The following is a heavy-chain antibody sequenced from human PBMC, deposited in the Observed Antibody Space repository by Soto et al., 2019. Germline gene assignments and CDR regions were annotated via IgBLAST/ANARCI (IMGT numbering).Heavy chain of an antibody. V-gene: IGHV3-23*01. Sequence: EVQLLESGGGLVQPGGSLSLSCAASGFTFSTYVMAWVRQAPGNGLEWVSIIRDSGNNYYADSVSGRFTISRDNSTDMVYLQMTSLTAEDTGIYFCAKVPAPYRYYFDYWGQGALLTVSS. J-gene: IGHJ4*02. CDR3: AKVPAPYRYYFDY. CDR1: GFTFSTYV. CDR2: IRDSGNN. D-gene: IGHD3-16*02.